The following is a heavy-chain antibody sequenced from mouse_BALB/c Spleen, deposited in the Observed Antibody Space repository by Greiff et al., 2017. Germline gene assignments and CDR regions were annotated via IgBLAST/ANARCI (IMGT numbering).Heavy chain of an antibody. V-gene: IGHV1-4*01. CDR2: INPSSGYT. J-gene: IGHJ2*01. Sequence: VQLQQSGAELARPGASVKMSCKASGYTFTSYTIHWVKQRPGQGLEWIGYINPSSGYTNYNQKFKDKATLTADKSSSTAYMQLSSLTSEDSAVYYCARCSTVVYFDYWGQGTTLTVSS. CDR3: ARCSTVVYFDY. CDR1: GYTFTSYT. D-gene: IGHD1-1*01.